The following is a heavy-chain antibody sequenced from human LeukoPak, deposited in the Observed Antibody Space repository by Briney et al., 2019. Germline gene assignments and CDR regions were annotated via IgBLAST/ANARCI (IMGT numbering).Heavy chain of an antibody. J-gene: IGHJ6*03. Sequence: GGSLRLSCAASGFTFSSYWMSWVRQAPGKGLEWVANIKQDGSEKYYVDSVKGRFTISRDNAKNSLYLQMNSLRAEDAAVYYCARKAGAAMRYYYYYYMDVWGKGTTVTVSS. D-gene: IGHD2-2*01. CDR1: GFTFSSYW. CDR2: IKQDGSEK. CDR3: ARKAGAAMRYYYYYYMDV. V-gene: IGHV3-7*01.